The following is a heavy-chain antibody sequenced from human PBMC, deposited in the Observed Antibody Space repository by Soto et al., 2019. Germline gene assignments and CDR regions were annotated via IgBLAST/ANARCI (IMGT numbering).Heavy chain of an antibody. CDR3: ATAGGKNCYYDSSGKDY. Sequence: ASVKVSCKVSGYTLTELSMHWVRQAPGKGLEWMGGFDPEDGETIYAQKFQGRVTMTEDTSTDTAYMELSSLRSEDTAVYYCATAGGKNCYYDSSGKDYWGQGTLVTVSS. D-gene: IGHD3-22*01. J-gene: IGHJ4*02. CDR2: FDPEDGET. V-gene: IGHV1-24*01. CDR1: GYTLTELS.